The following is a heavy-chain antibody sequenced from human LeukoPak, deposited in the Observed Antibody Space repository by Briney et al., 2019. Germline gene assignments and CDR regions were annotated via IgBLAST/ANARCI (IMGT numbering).Heavy chain of an antibody. CDR1: GFTFSSYE. D-gene: IGHD2-15*01. V-gene: IGHV3-48*03. CDR2: ISSSGSTI. J-gene: IGHJ3*02. CDR3: AKVYCSGGTCYLKDAFDI. Sequence: PGGSLRLSCAASGFTFSSYEMNWVRQAPGKGLEWVSYISSSGSTIYYADSVKGRFTISRDNAKNSLYLQMNSLRAEDTAVYYCAKVYCSGGTCYLKDAFDIWGQGTMVTVSS.